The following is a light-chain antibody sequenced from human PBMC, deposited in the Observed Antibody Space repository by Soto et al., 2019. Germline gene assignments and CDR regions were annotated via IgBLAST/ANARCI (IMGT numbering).Light chain of an antibody. CDR1: QNVYDNR. CDR3: HQYGNSPWA. J-gene: IGKJ1*01. CDR2: AAY. Sequence: ETLLTQSPGTLSLSPGERATLSCWASQNVYDNRLAWYQHRPGQSPRVLIYAAYSRAPGIPDRFSGSAAGTDFTLNISRVEPEDVAVYYCHQYGNSPWAFGQGTKVEIK. V-gene: IGKV3-20*01.